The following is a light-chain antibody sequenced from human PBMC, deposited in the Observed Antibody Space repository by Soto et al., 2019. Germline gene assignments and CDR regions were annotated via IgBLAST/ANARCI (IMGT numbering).Light chain of an antibody. CDR2: DPT. V-gene: IGKV3-11*01. CDR1: QSVSSY. CDR3: QQRGNWRLT. Sequence: ELVLTQPPATLSLSPGERATLSCRASQSVSSYLAWYQQKPGQAPRILICDPTNRATGIPARFSGSGSGPDFTLTISSLEPEDFAIYYCQQRGNWRLTFGGGTNVEIK. J-gene: IGKJ4*01.